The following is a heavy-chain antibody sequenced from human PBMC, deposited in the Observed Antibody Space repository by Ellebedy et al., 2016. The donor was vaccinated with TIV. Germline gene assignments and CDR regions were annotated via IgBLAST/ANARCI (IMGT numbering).Heavy chain of an antibody. CDR3: ARSNYDSPSPI. J-gene: IGHJ6*02. CDR2: LKLDGSVQ. V-gene: IGHV3-7*03. Sequence: GESLKISCASSAVPFLCHSMSWVRHASGKGLDWVASLKLDGSVQYYVDSVRGRFTISRDNAKNSLYLQINSLRDEDTAIYYCARSNYDSPSPIWGQGTTGTGSS. CDR1: AVPFLCHS. D-gene: IGHD3-3*01.